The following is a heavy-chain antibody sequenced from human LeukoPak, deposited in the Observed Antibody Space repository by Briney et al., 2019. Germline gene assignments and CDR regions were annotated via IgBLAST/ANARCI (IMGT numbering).Heavy chain of an antibody. CDR1: GFTFSSYS. Sequence: GGSLRLSCAASGFTFSSYSMNWVRQAPGKGREWVASSSSRSSYIYYADSVQGRFTLSRDNAKNSLYLQMTRLRAEDTAVYYCARDSYYYASSGKTSYYMAVWGKGTTVTVSS. V-gene: IGHV3-21*01. CDR3: ARDSYYYASSGKTSYYMAV. CDR2: SSSRSSYI. J-gene: IGHJ6*03. D-gene: IGHD3-22*01.